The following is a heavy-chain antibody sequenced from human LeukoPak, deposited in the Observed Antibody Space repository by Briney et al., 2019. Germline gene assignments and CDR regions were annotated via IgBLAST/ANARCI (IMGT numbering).Heavy chain of an antibody. J-gene: IGHJ4*02. CDR1: GATISSYA. Sequence: ASMKVFCKASGATISSYAISWVRQAPRPRHQRMGWIIPIFGTANYAQKFQGRVTSTADESTSTAYLELSSLRSEDTAVYYCARDLRHDEYDEYWGQGTLVNV. V-gene: IGHV1-69*13. D-gene: IGHD1-1*01. CDR2: IIPIFGTA. CDR3: ARDLRHDEYDEY.